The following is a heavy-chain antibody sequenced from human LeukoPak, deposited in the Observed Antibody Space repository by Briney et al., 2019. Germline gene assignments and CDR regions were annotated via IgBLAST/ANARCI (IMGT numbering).Heavy chain of an antibody. CDR1: GFTFSDYY. V-gene: IGHV3-11*04. Sequence: GGSLRLSCAASGFTFSDYYMSWIRQAPGKGLEWVSYITSSGSSKYYADSVKGRFTISRDNAKNSLYLQMNSLRAEDTAVYYCARDRVVPAVMGDYYGMDVWGQGTTVTVSS. J-gene: IGHJ6*02. D-gene: IGHD2-2*01. CDR3: ARDRVVPAVMGDYYGMDV. CDR2: ITSSGSSK.